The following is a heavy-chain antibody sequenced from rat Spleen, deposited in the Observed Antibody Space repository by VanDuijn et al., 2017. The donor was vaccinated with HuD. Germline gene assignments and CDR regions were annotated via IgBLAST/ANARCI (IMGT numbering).Heavy chain of an antibody. CDR3: FLSGEGY. Sequence: QVQLKESGPGLVQPSQTLSLTCTVSGFSLTSNSVHWVRQPPGKDLEWMGIMWGVGSTNYNPVLKSRLSISRDTSKSQVFLTMNSLQTDDTAVYYCFLSGEGYWGQGVMVTVSS. CDR2: MWGVGST. V-gene: IGHV2-1*01. D-gene: IGHD1-1*01. CDR1: GFSLTSNS. J-gene: IGHJ2*01.